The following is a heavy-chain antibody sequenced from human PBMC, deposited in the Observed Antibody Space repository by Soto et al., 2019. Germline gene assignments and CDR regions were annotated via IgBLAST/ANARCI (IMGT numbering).Heavy chain of an antibody. CDR3: ARALGSCTNGGVWYWSYYYYGMDV. D-gene: IGHD2-8*01. CDR1: GFTFSDYY. J-gene: IGHJ6*02. V-gene: IGHV3-11*01. Sequence: QVQLVESGGGLVKPGGSLRLSCAASGFTFSDYYMSWIRQAPGKGLEWVSYISSSGSTKYYANSVKGRFTISRDNAKNSVPLQMHSLRAEDTAVHYCARALGSCTNGGVWYWSYYYYGMDVWGQGTTVTVSS. CDR2: ISSSGSTK.